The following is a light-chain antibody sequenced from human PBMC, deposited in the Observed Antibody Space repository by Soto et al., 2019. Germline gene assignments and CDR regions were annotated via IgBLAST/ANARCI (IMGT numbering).Light chain of an antibody. CDR1: QTISSY. V-gene: IGKV1-39*01. Sequence: DIQMTQAPSSLSASIGGRVTITCRASQTISSYLNWYQQKPGKAPELLIYAASTLQGGVPSRFSGSGSGTNFTLTISSLQAEDFATYYCQQSYNTPYTSGQGTTLGIK. CDR3: QQSYNTPYT. CDR2: AAS. J-gene: IGKJ2*01.